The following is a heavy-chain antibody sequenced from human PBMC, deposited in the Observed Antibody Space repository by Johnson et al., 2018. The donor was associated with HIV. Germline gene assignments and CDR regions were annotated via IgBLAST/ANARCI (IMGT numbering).Heavy chain of an antibody. Sequence: QVQLVESGGGVVQPERSLRLSCAASGFSFSNYAIHWVRQAPGKGLEFVAAISYDGGTTYYSDSVKGRFTISRDNSKNTLYLQLNSLRAEDTALCYCAGLAVRGSAGAFDIWGQGTLVTVSS. D-gene: IGHD3-10*01. CDR2: ISYDGGTT. V-gene: IGHV3-30-3*01. CDR1: GFSFSNYA. CDR3: AGLAVRGSAGAFDI. J-gene: IGHJ3*02.